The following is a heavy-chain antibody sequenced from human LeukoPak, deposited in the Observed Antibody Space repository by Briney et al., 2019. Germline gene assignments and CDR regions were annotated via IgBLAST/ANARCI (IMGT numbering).Heavy chain of an antibody. V-gene: IGHV4-4*07. CDR2: IYTSGST. D-gene: IGHD3-22*01. J-gene: IGHJ3*02. CDR3: AMAPYYYDSSGYYDDAFDI. Sequence: SETLSLTCTVSGGSISSYYWSWIRQPAGKGLEWIGRIYTSGSTNYNPSLKSRVTMSVDTSKNQFSLKLSSVTAADTAVYYCAMAPYYYDSSGYYDDAFDIWGQGTMVTVSS. CDR1: GGSISSYY.